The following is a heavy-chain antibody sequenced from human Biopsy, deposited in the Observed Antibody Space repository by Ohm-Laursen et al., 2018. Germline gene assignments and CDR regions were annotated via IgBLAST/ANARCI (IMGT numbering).Heavy chain of an antibody. Sequence: GTLSLTCTVSGASITSYYWSWIRQPAGKGLEWIGHTYKGGNTNHNPSLKSRVSMSVDTSKNQLSLTLRSVTAADTAVHYCARDLPSSYYYAMDVWGQGTTVTVSS. CDR3: ARDLPSSYYYAMDV. CDR1: GASITSYY. V-gene: IGHV4-4*07. CDR2: TYKGGNT. J-gene: IGHJ6*02.